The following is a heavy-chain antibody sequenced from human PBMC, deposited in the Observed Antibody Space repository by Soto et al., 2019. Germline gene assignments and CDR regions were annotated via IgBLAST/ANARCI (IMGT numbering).Heavy chain of an antibody. Sequence: PSETLSLTCAVYGGSFSGYYWSWIRQPQGKGLEWIGEINHSGSINYNPSLKSRVTISVDKSKNQFSLKLSSVTAADTAVYYCARGRDELRYFDWFGASRRGGQGTLVTVSS. J-gene: IGHJ4*02. D-gene: IGHD3-9*01. CDR3: ARGRDELRYFDWFGASRR. CDR1: GGSFSGYY. V-gene: IGHV4-34*01. CDR2: INHSGSI.